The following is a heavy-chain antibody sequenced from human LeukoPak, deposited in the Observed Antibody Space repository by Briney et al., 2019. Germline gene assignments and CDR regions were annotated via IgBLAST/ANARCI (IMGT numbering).Heavy chain of an antibody. Sequence: ASVKVSCKASGYTFTGYYMHWVRQAPGQGLEWMGWINPNSGGTNYAQKFQGRVTMTRDTSISTAYMELSRLRSDDTAVYYCARGYGSGSYSYNYWGQGTLVTVCS. CDR2: INPNSGGT. CDR3: ARGYGSGSYSYNY. J-gene: IGHJ4*02. V-gene: IGHV1-2*02. D-gene: IGHD3-10*01. CDR1: GYTFTGYY.